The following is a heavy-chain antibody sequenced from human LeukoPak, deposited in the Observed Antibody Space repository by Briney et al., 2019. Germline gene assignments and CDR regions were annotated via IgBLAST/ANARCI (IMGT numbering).Heavy chain of an antibody. D-gene: IGHD3-22*01. J-gene: IGHJ4*02. Sequence: SETLSLTCAVYGGSFSGYYWSWIRQPPAKGLEWIGEINHSGSTNYNPSLKSRVTISVDTSKNQFSLKLSSVTAADTAVYYCAKVRRYYDSSGYYYWGQGTLVTVSS. CDR2: INHSGST. V-gene: IGHV4-34*01. CDR3: AKVRRYYDSSGYYY. CDR1: GGSFSGYY.